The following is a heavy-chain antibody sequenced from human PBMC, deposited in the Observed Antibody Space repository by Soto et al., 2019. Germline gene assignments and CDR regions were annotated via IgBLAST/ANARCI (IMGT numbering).Heavy chain of an antibody. CDR2: IGTAGDT. J-gene: IGHJ6*03. CDR3: ARGIMGETYTTKYYYYYMDV. D-gene: IGHD3-16*01. V-gene: IGHV3-13*01. Sequence: EVQLVESGGGLVQPGGSLRLSCAASGFTFSSYDMHWVRQATGKGLEWVSAIGTAGDTYYPGSVKGRFTISRENAKNSLYLQMNSLRAGDTAVYYCARGIMGETYTTKYYYYYMDVWGKGTTVTVSS. CDR1: GFTFSSYD.